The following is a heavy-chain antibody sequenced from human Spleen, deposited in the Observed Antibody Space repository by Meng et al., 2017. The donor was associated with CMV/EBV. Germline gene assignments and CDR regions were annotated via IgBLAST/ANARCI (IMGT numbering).Heavy chain of an antibody. V-gene: IGHV4-39*01. Sequence: FSVSNGSISISSYYWGWIRQPPGKGLEWIGSIYFSGSTHYNPSLKSRVTISVDTSKNQFSLKLRSVTAADTAVYYCARRRGYNWFDPWGQGTLVTVSS. CDR3: ARRRGYNWFDP. D-gene: IGHD2-15*01. CDR2: IYFSGST. CDR1: NGSISISSYY. J-gene: IGHJ5*02.